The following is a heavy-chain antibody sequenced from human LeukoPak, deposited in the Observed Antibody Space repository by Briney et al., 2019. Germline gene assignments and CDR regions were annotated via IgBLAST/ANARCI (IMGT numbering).Heavy chain of an antibody. Sequence: GGSLRLSCAASGFTFSSYGMHWVRQAPGKGLEWVANIKQDGSEKYYVDSVKGRFTISRDNAKNSLYLQMNSLRAEDTAVYYCARADGSGSGYYYYYYMDVWGKGTTVTVSS. J-gene: IGHJ6*03. D-gene: IGHD3-10*01. CDR1: GFTFSSYG. V-gene: IGHV3-7*01. CDR3: ARADGSGSGYYYYYYMDV. CDR2: IKQDGSEK.